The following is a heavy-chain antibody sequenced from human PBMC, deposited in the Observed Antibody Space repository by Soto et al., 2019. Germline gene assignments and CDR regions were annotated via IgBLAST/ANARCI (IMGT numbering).Heavy chain of an antibody. V-gene: IGHV3-30*18. D-gene: IGHD6-13*01. J-gene: IGHJ4*02. CDR2: ISYDGSNK. CDR1: GFTFSSYG. CDR3: AKDHEQQLVYYFDY. Sequence: GGSLRLSCAASGFTFSSYGMHWVRQAPGKGLEWVAVISYDGSNKYYADSVKGRFTISRDNSKNTLYLQMNSLRAEDTAVYYCAKDHEQQLVYYFDYWGQGTLVTVSS.